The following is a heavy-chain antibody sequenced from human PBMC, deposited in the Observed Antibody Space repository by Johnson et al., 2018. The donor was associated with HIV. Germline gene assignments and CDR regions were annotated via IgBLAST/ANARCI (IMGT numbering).Heavy chain of an antibody. CDR1: GFTFSSYG. D-gene: IGHD5-24*01. J-gene: IGHJ3*01. CDR2: IQYDGSNN. V-gene: IGHV3-30*02. Sequence: QVQLVESGGGVVQPGGSLRLSCAASGFTFSSYGMHWVRQAPGKGLEWMAFIQYDGSNNYYADSVKGRFTISRDNSKNTLYLQMNSLRPEDTAVYYCAKEWERWLRPPGDAFGFWGQGTMVTVSS. CDR3: AKEWERWLRPPGDAFGF.